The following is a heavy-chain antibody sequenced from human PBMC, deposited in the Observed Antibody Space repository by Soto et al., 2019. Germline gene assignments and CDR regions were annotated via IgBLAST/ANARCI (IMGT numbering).Heavy chain of an antibody. CDR2: ISGSGDST. J-gene: IGHJ4*02. CDR3: AKDTYYDRRYYFDY. CDR1: TFTFSSYA. Sequence: PGGSLRLSCAASTFTFSSYAMSWVRQAPGKGLEWVSAISGSGDSTYYADSVKGRFTISRDNSKNTLYLQMNSLRAEDTAVYYCAKDTYYDRRYYFDYWGQGTLVTVSS. V-gene: IGHV3-23*01. D-gene: IGHD1-26*01.